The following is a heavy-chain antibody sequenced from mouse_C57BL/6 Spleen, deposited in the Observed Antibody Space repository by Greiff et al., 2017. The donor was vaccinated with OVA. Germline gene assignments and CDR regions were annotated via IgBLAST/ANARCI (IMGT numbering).Heavy chain of an antibody. V-gene: IGHV1-26*01. D-gene: IGHD1-1*01. CDR3: ARSDYGSSYVAY. CDR2: INPNNGGT. J-gene: IGHJ3*01. Sequence: EVKLQQSGPELVKPGASVKISCKASGYTFTDYYMNWVKQSHGKSLEWIGDINPNNGGTSYNQKFKGKATLTVDKSSSTAYMELRSLTSEDSAVYYCARSDYGSSYVAYWGQGTLVTVSA. CDR1: GYTFTDYY.